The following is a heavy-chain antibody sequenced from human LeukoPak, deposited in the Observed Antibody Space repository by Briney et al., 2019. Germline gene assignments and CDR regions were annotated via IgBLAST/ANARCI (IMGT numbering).Heavy chain of an antibody. CDR3: ARAGDCGGDCYYYFDY. V-gene: IGHV3-30-3*01. Sequence: GGSLRLSCAASGFTFSSYAMHWVRQAPGKGLEWVAAISYDGSNKYYADSVKGRFTISRDNSKNTLYLQMNSLRAEDTAVYYCARAGDCGGDCYYYFDYWGQGTLVTVSS. D-gene: IGHD2-21*02. J-gene: IGHJ4*02. CDR2: ISYDGSNK. CDR1: GFTFSSYA.